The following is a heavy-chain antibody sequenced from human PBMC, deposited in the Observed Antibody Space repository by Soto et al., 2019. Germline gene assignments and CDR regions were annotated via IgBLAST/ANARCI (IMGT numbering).Heavy chain of an antibody. CDR1: GFTFSSYA. D-gene: IGHD3-22*01. Sequence: GGSLRLSYAASGFTFSSYAMTWVRQAPGKGLEWVSYISNSDDTTYYADSVKGRFTISRDNAKNSLYLQMNSLRAEDTAVYYCARDSRTYYYDSSGYPGAFDIWGQGTMVTVSS. V-gene: IGHV3-48*04. J-gene: IGHJ3*02. CDR2: ISNSDDTT. CDR3: ARDSRTYYYDSSGYPGAFDI.